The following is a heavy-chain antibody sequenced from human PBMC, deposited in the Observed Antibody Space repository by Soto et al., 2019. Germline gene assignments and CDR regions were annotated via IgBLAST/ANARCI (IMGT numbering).Heavy chain of an antibody. CDR1: GFTFSGYG. CDR3: DKGGSSSARYFDT. CDR2: ISFEGSKK. Sequence: ESGGGVVQPGRSLRLSCAASGFTFSGYGMHWVRQAPGKGLEWVAVISFEGSKKYYANSVEGRFTISRDNSKNTLFLQMNSLRAEDTAVYYSDKGGSSSARYFDTWGQGTLVTVSS. V-gene: IGHV3-30*18. D-gene: IGHD6-6*01. J-gene: IGHJ5*02.